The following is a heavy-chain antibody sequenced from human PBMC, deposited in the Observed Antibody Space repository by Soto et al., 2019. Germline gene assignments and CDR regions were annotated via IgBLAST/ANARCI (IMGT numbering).Heavy chain of an antibody. CDR1: GFTFSSYA. J-gene: IGHJ5*02. CDR2: ISGSGGST. Sequence: EVQLLESGGGLVQPGGSLRLSCAASGFTFSSYAMSWVRQAPGKGLEWVSAISGSGGSTYYADSVKGRFTISRDNSKNTLYLPMNRLRAEDTAVYYCAKPLHSSSWPRTNWFDPWGQGTLVTVSS. D-gene: IGHD6-13*01. V-gene: IGHV3-23*01. CDR3: AKPLHSSSWPRTNWFDP.